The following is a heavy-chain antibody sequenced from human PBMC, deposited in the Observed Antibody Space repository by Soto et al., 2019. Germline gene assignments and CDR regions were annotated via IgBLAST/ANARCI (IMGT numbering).Heavy chain of an antibody. CDR3: ARDSLIQYAEDYYLDMDV. Sequence: SVKVSCKASGGDFSNYAISWVRQAPGQGPEWMGGIIPTFRTATYAQKFQGRVTITADDSTRTAYMELSGLTSEDTADYYCARDSLIQYAEDYYLDMDVWGQGTTVTVSS. D-gene: IGHD2-2*01. CDR2: IIPTFRTA. J-gene: IGHJ6*02. V-gene: IGHV1-69*13. CDR1: GGDFSNYA.